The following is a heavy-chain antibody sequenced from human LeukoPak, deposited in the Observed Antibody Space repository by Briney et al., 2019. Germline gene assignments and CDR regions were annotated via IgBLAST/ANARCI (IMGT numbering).Heavy chain of an antibody. Sequence: GESLRLSCAASGFTFSSYSMNWARQAPGKGLEWVSYISSASNTIYYADSVEGRFTISRDNAKNSLYLQMNSLRAEDTAMYYCARDGWFGDYNWFDPWGQGTLVTVSS. J-gene: IGHJ5*02. CDR3: ARDGWFGDYNWFDP. D-gene: IGHD3-10*01. CDR1: GFTFSSYS. CDR2: ISSASNTI. V-gene: IGHV3-48*01.